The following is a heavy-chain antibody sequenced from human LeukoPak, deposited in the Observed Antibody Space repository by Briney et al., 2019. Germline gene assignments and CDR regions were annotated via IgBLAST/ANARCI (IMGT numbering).Heavy chain of an antibody. CDR2: IIPISGAA. CDR1: RGTFNTYG. J-gene: IGHJ4*02. CDR3: ARGGDSSDWYWYFDY. D-gene: IGHD6-19*01. Sequence: GASVKVSCKASRGTFNTYGINWVRQAPGQGPEWLGGIIPISGAAHYPRKFQGRVTITADESTSTTYMELSSLTSEDTAVYYCARGGDSSDWYWYFDYWGQGTLVTVSS. V-gene: IGHV1-69*01.